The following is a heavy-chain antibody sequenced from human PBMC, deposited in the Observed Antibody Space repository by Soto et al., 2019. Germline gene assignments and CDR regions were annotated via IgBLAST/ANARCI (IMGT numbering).Heavy chain of an antibody. Sequence: EVQLLASGGGLVQPGGSLRLSCAASGFTFSSYAMNWVRQAPGKGLEWVSAISGSGGSTYYADSVKGRFTISRDNSKNTLYLQMNSLRAEDTAVYYCAKDRMLIARVGGVFDYWGQGTLVTVSS. V-gene: IGHV3-23*01. J-gene: IGHJ4*02. D-gene: IGHD2-8*02. CDR2: ISGSGGST. CDR1: GFTFSSYA. CDR3: AKDRMLIARVGGVFDY.